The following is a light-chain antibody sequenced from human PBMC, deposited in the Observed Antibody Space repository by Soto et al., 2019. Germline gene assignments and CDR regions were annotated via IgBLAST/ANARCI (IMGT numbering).Light chain of an antibody. Sequence: QSVLTQPPSASGTPGQRVTISCSGSSSNIGSNYVYWYQQLPGTAPKLLIYRNNQRPSGVPDRFSGPKSGTSASLAISGLRSEDEADYYCAAWDDSLSGWVFGGGTKVTVL. CDR2: RNN. V-gene: IGLV1-47*01. CDR1: SSNIGSNY. J-gene: IGLJ3*02. CDR3: AAWDDSLSGWV.